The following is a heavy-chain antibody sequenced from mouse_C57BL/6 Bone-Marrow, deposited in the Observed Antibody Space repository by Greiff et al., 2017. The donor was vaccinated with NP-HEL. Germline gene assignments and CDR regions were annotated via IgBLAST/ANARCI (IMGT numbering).Heavy chain of an antibody. Sequence: EVQLQQSGPELVKPGASVKISCKASGYTFTDYYMNWVKQSHGKSLEWIGDINPNNGGTSYNQKFKGKATLTVDKSSSTAYMELRSLTSEDSAVYYCAREGLGLRPYYLDYWGQGTTLTVSS. CDR2: INPNNGGT. V-gene: IGHV1-26*01. CDR3: AREGLGLRPYYLDY. J-gene: IGHJ2*01. CDR1: GYTFTDYY. D-gene: IGHD2-2*01.